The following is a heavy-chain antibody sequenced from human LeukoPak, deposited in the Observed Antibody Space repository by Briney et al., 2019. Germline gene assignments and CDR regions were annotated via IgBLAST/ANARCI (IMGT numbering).Heavy chain of an antibody. V-gene: IGHV1-69*04. D-gene: IGHD3-22*01. CDR1: GGTFSSYA. CDR2: IIPILGIA. J-gene: IGHJ4*02. Sequence: SVKVSCKASGGTFSSYAISWVRQAPGQGLEWMGRIIPILGIANYAQKFQGRVTITADKSTSTAYMELSSLRSEDTAVYYCARSLYYDSSGYSDYWGQGTLVTVSS. CDR3: ARSLYYDSSGYSDY.